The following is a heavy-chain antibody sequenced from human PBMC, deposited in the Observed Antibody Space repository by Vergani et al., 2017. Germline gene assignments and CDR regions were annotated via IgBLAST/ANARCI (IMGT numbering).Heavy chain of an antibody. CDR2: INTNTGNP. V-gene: IGHV7-4-1*02. CDR1: GYTFSTYA. D-gene: IGHD2-8*01. CDR3: AGGPGYCTNGVCYISWFDP. J-gene: IGHJ5*02. Sequence: QVQLVQSGSELKKPGASVKVSCKGSGYTFSTYAMNWVRQAPGQGLEWMGWINTNTGNPTYAQGFTGRFVFSLDTSVSTAYLQISSLKAEDTAEYYCAGGPGYCTNGVCYISWFDPWGQGTLVTVSS.